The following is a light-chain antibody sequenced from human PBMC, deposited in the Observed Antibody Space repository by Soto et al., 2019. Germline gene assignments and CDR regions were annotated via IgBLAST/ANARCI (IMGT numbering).Light chain of an antibody. CDR1: QSISSY. J-gene: IGKJ2*01. CDR2: AAS. Sequence: DIQMTQSPSSLSASVGDRVTITCRASQSISSYLNWYQQKPGKAPKLLIYAASSLQSGVPSRFSGSRSWTDFTLTITSLQPEDFATYYCQQSYSTPYTFGQGTKLEIK. CDR3: QQSYSTPYT. V-gene: IGKV1-39*01.